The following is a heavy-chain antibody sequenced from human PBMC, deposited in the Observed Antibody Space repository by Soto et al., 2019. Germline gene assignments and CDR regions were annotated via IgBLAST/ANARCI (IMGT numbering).Heavy chain of an antibody. V-gene: IGHV1-69*13. Sequence: GASVKVSCKASGCTFSSYAISWVGQAGGQGREWMGGIIPIFGTANYAQKFQGRVTITADESTSTAYMELSSLRSEDTAVYYCAREGSIAVRPGPHYYYGMEGWGQGTSVTVSS. J-gene: IGHJ6*02. CDR3: AREGSIAVRPGPHYYYGMEG. CDR1: GCTFSSYA. CDR2: IIPIFGTA. D-gene: IGHD6-6*01.